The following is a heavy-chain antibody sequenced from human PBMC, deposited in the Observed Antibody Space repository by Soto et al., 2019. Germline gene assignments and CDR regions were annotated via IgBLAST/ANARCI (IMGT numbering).Heavy chain of an antibody. V-gene: IGHV4-59*01. CDR2: IYYSGST. Sequence: PSETLSLTCTVSGFSISSYYWSWIRQPPGKGLEWIGYIYYSGSTNYNPSLKSRVTISVDTSKNQFSLKLSSVTAADTAVYYCARVYDILTGPIDYWGQGTLVTVSS. D-gene: IGHD3-9*01. CDR3: ARVYDILTGPIDY. J-gene: IGHJ4*02. CDR1: GFSISSYY.